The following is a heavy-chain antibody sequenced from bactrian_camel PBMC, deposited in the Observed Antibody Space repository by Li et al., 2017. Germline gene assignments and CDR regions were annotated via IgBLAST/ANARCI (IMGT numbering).Heavy chain of an antibody. Sequence: VQLVESGGGSVQPGGSLRLSCVASVFPHSTKCMGWFRQAPGQEREGVAAIDSGDGSTFYDTSVKGRFTIFQNTAENTAYLQMTSLQPDDTAMYYCEARNYLPYCRGGYQLRYYSGMDYWGKGTQVTVS. CDR2: IDSGDGST. V-gene: IGHV3S31*01. D-gene: IGHD2*01. CDR1: VFPHSTKC. J-gene: IGHJ7*01.